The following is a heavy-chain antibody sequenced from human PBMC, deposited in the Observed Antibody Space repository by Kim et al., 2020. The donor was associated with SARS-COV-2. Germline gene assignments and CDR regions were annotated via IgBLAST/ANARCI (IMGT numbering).Heavy chain of an antibody. D-gene: IGHD1-26*01. J-gene: IGHJ6*03. Sequence: SVKGRFTISRDNSKNTLYLQMNSLRAEDTAVYYCAKDSSGSSAYYYYMDVWGKGTTVTVSS. CDR3: AKDSSGSSAYYYYMDV. V-gene: IGHV3-30*02.